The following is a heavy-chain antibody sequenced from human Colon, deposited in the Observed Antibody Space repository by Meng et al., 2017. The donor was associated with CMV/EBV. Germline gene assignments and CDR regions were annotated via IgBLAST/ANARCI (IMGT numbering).Heavy chain of an antibody. Sequence: GESLKISCAASGFTFDDYGMNWVRQAPGKGLEWVSSIVSSSTYIFYADSVKGRFTISRDNAKNLLYLQMNSLRAEDTGIYYCVRDTISGVVAFEYWGQGALVTVSS. J-gene: IGHJ4*02. D-gene: IGHD3-3*01. V-gene: IGHV3-21*06. CDR2: IVSSSTYI. CDR1: GFTFDDYG. CDR3: VRDTISGVVAFEY.